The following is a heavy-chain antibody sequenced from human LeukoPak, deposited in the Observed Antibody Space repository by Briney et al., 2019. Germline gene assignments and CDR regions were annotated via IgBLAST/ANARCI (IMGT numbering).Heavy chain of an antibody. D-gene: IGHD2-15*01. J-gene: IGHJ4*02. V-gene: IGHV1-46*01. CDR2: INPSGGST. CDR1: GYTFTSYY. CDR3: ARDSRAYCSGGSCVSIDY. Sequence: ASVKVSCKASGYTFTSYYMHWVRQAPGQGLEWMGIINPSGGSTSYAQKFQGRVTMTRDTSTSTVYMELSSLRSDDTAVYYCARDSRAYCSGGSCVSIDYWGQGTLVTVSS.